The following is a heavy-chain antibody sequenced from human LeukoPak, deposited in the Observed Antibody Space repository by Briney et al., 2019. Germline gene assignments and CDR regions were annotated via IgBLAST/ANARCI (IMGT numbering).Heavy chain of an antibody. Sequence: SETLSLTCTVSGGSISSSSYYWSWIRQPPGKGLEWIGYIYYSGSTNYNPSLKSRVTISVDTSKNQFSLKLSSVTAADTAVYYCASSITMVRGDDAFDIWGQGTMVTVSS. D-gene: IGHD3-10*01. V-gene: IGHV4-61*01. J-gene: IGHJ3*02. CDR1: GGSISSSSYY. CDR2: IYYSGST. CDR3: ASSITMVRGDDAFDI.